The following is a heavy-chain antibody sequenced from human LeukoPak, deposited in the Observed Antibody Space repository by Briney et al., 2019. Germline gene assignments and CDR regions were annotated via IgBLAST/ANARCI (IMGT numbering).Heavy chain of an antibody. CDR1: GYTVTELS. V-gene: IGHV1-24*01. CDR2: FHPEDGET. D-gene: IGHD5-24*01. Sequence: ASVKVSCKVSGYTVTELSMHWVRQSPGKGLEWMGGFHPEDGETIYAQKFQGRVTLTRDMSTSTDYLELSSLRSEDTAVYYCAGDNSVRDEAWWFNPWGQGTLVTVPS. J-gene: IGHJ5*02. CDR3: AGDNSVRDEAWWFNP.